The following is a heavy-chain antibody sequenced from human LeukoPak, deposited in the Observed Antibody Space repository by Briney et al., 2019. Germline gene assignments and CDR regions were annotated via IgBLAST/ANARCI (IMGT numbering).Heavy chain of an antibody. CDR3: ARITPAGRQLDY. Sequence: SGPALVKPTQTLTLTCTFSGFSLSTSGMCVSWIRQPPGKALEWLARIDWDDDKYYSTSLKTRLTISKDTSKNQVVLTVTNMDPVDTATYYCARITPAGRQLDYWGQGTLVTVSS. J-gene: IGHJ4*02. D-gene: IGHD6-13*01. CDR1: GFSLSTSGMC. V-gene: IGHV2-70*11. CDR2: IDWDDDK.